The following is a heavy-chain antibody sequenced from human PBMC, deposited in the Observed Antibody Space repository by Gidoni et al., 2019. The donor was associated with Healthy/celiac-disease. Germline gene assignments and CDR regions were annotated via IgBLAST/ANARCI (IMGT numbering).Heavy chain of an antibody. J-gene: IGHJ6*02. CDR3: AREGGWGIEYCSGGSCYSFGMDV. CDR2: INTNTGNP. V-gene: IGHV7-4-1*02. Sequence: QVQLVQSGSELKKTGASVKVSCKASGYTFTSYAMNWVRQAPGQGLEWMGWINTNTGNPTYAQGFTGRFVFSLDTSVSTAYLQISSLKAEDTAVYYCAREGGWGIEYCSGGSCYSFGMDVWGQGTTVTVSS. D-gene: IGHD2-15*01. CDR1: GYTFTSYA.